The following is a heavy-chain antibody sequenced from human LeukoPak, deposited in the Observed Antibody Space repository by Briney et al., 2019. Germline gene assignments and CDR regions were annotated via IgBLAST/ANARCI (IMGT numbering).Heavy chain of an antibody. Sequence: GGSLRLSCAASGLTFSSYAMHWVRQAPGKGLEWVSAINDGGDNKQYTDSVKGRFTISRDNSKNTLYLQMNSLRADDTAVYYCAKSSRYGTGWYGRIDYWGQGMLVTVSS. CDR1: GLTFSSYA. CDR2: INDGGDNK. V-gene: IGHV3-23*01. J-gene: IGHJ4*02. D-gene: IGHD6-19*01. CDR3: AKSSRYGTGWYGRIDY.